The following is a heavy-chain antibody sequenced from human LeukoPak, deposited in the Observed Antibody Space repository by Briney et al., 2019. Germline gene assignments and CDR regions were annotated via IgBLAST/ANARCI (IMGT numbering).Heavy chain of an antibody. CDR1: GFTVSSNY. J-gene: IGHJ4*02. D-gene: IGHD5-12*01. Sequence: PGGSLRLSCAASGFTVSSNYMNWIRQAPGEGLEWVSVIYGGGNTDYADSVKGRFTISRDNSKNTLYLQMNSLRAEDTAVYYCARWGSVGYSGYDLFDSWGQGTLVTVSS. CDR3: ARWGSVGYSGYDLFDS. V-gene: IGHV3-66*01. CDR2: IYGGGNT.